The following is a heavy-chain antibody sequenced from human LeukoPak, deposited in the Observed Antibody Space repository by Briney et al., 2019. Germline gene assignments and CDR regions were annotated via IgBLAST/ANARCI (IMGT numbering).Heavy chain of an antibody. D-gene: IGHD6-13*01. J-gene: IGHJ4*02. Sequence: PSETLSLTCTVSGGSISSSSYYWGWIRQPPGKGLEWIGSIYYSGSTYYNPSLKSRVTISVDTSKNQFSLKLSSVTAADTAVYYCARLSGSSWYWWVDYWGQGTLVTVSS. CDR1: GGSISSSSYY. V-gene: IGHV4-39*01. CDR3: ARLSGSSWYWWVDY. CDR2: IYYSGST.